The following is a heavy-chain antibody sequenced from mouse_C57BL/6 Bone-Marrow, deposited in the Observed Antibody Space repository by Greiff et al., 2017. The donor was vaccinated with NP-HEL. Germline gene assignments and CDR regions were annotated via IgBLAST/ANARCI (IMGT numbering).Heavy chain of an antibody. CDR2: IYPGSGST. CDR1: GYTFTSYW. V-gene: IGHV1-55*01. CDR3: ARGKGYYYGSKAY. J-gene: IGHJ3*01. D-gene: IGHD1-1*01. Sequence: QVQLQQPGAELVKPGASVKMSCKASGYTFTSYWITWVKQRPGQGLEWIGDIYPGSGSTNYNEKFKSKATLTVDTSSSTAYMQLSSLTSEDSAVYYCARGKGYYYGSKAYWGQGTLVTVSA.